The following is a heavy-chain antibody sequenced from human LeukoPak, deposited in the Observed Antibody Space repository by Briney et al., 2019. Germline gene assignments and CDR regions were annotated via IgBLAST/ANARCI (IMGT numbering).Heavy chain of an antibody. J-gene: IGHJ4*02. CDR3: ARGDDWNDDYFHY. CDR1: GYTFTGYY. V-gene: IGHV1-2*02. CDR2: INPNSGGT. D-gene: IGHD1-1*01. Sequence: ASVKVSCKASGYTFTGYYMHWVRQAPGQGLEWMGWINPNSGGTNYAQKFQGRVAMTRDTSISTAYMELSRLRSDDTAVYYCARGDDWNDDYFHYWGQGTLVTVSS.